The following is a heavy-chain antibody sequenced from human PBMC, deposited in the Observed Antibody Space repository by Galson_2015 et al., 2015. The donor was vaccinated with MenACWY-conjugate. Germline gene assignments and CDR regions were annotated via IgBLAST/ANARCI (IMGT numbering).Heavy chain of an antibody. J-gene: IGHJ3*02. CDR3: ARIRGDCDSTSCYGPLDAFDI. CDR2: IYSGGST. D-gene: IGHD2-2*01. V-gene: IGHV3-53*04. Sequence: SLRLSCAASGFSVSSNYMTWVRQAPGKGLEWVSVIYSGGSTYYADSVKGRFTISRHISKNTLYLRMNTLRPEDTAVYYCARIRGDCDSTSCYGPLDAFDIWGQGTMVTVSS. CDR1: GFSVSSNY.